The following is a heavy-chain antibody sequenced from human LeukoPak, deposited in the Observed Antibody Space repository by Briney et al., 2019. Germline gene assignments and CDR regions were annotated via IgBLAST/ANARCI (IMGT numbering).Heavy chain of an antibody. CDR2: ISSNGGSA. V-gene: IGHV3-64D*09. CDR1: GFTFSSYA. D-gene: IGHD6-13*01. CDR3: VKKVIAAAATQA. J-gene: IGHJ5*02. Sequence: GGTLRLSCSASGFTFSSYAMHWVRLAPGKGREYVSAISSNGGSAYYADSVKGSFTISRDNSKNTLYLQMSSLRAEDTAVYYCVKKVIAAAATQAWGQGTLVTVSS.